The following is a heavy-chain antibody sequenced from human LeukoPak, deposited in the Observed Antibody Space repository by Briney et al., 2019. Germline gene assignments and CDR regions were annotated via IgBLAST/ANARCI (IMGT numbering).Heavy chain of an antibody. J-gene: IGHJ2*01. Sequence: PSETLSLTSAVYGGSFIGYYWSWIRQPPGEGLEWIGAINHSGSTNYNPSLKSRVTISVDTSKKQFSLKLSSVTAADTAVYYCARGYCSSGSCYVLSRREWYFDLWGRGTLVTVSS. CDR3: ARGYCSSGSCYVLSRREWYFDL. V-gene: IGHV4-34*01. D-gene: IGHD2-15*01. CDR2: INHSGST. CDR1: GGSFIGYY.